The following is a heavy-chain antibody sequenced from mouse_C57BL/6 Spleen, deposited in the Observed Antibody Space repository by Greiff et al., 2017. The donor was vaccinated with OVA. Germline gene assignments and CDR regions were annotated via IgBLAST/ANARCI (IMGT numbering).Heavy chain of an antibody. CDR2: IDPSDSYT. V-gene: IGHV1-50*01. J-gene: IGHJ2*01. D-gene: IGHD2-1*01. Sequence: QVQLQQPGAELVKPGASVKLSCKASGYTFTSYWMQWVKQRPGQGLEWIGEIDPSDSYTNYNQKFKGKATLTVDTSSSTAYMQLSSLTSEDSAVYYCARRGIYYGNYDYCDYWGQGTTLTVSS. CDR3: ARRGIYYGNYDYCDY. CDR1: GYTFTSYW.